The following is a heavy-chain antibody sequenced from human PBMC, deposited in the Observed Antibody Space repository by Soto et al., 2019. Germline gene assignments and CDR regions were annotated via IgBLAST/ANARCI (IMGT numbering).Heavy chain of an antibody. CDR1: GFTFSSYG. CDR3: ARGYDSSGYYYSRAGLEYYYGMDV. Sequence: VGSLRLSCAASGFTFSSYGMHWVRQAPGKGLEWVAVIWYDGSNKYYADSVKGRFTISRDNSKNTLYLQMNSLRAEDTAVYYCARGYDSSGYYYSRAGLEYYYGMDVWGQGTTVTVSS. J-gene: IGHJ6*02. D-gene: IGHD3-22*01. V-gene: IGHV3-33*01. CDR2: IWYDGSNK.